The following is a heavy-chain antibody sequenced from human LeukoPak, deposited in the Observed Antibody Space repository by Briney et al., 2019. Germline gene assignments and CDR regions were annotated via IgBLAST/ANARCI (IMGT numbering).Heavy chain of an antibody. J-gene: IGHJ5*02. CDR3: ARVGGGDPNWFDP. CDR2: INHSGGT. V-gene: IGHV4-34*01. D-gene: IGHD2-21*02. Sequence: PSETLSLTCAVYGGSFSGYYWSWIRQPPGKGLEWIGEINHSGGTNYNPSLKSRVTISVDTSKNQFSLKLSSVTAADTAVYYCARVGGGDPNWFDPWGQGTLVTVSS. CDR1: GGSFSGYY.